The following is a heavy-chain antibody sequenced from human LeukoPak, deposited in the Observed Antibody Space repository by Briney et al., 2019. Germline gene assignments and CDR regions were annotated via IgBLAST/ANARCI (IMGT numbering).Heavy chain of an antibody. CDR3: ARGLCGGDCYDY. CDR2: TSSNSDYI. V-gene: IGHV3-21*01. Sequence: GRSLRLSCAASGFTFSSYHINWVRQAPGKGLEWVSSTSSNSDYIYYADSVKGRFTISRDNAKNSLYLQMNSLRAEDTAVYYCARGLCGGDCYDYWGQGTLVTVSS. CDR1: GFTFSSYH. D-gene: IGHD2-21*01. J-gene: IGHJ4*02.